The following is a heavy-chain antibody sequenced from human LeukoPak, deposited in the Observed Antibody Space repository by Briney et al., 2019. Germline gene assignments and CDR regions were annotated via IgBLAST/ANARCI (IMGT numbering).Heavy chain of an antibody. D-gene: IGHD6-6*01. J-gene: IGHJ4*02. CDR2: IWYDGSQE. Sequence: GGSLRLSCAASGFTFSNHGMHWVRQAPGKGLEWVANIWYDGSQEYYADTVKRRFTISRDISKNTLYLQMNSLRAEDTAVYYCARDLAAARLDFRGQGTLVTVSS. V-gene: IGHV3-33*01. CDR3: ARDLAAARLDF. CDR1: GFTFSNHG.